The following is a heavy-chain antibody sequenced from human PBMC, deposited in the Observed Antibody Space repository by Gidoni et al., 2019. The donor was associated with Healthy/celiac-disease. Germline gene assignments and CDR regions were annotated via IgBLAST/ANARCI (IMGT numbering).Heavy chain of an antibody. CDR3: ANLAFGQPFDY. CDR1: GFTFSSYG. CDR2: ISYDGSNK. Sequence: QVQLVESGGGVVKPGRSLSLSCAASGFTFSSYGMHWVRQATGKGLEGVAVISYDGSNKYYADSVKGRFTISRDNSKNTLYLQMNSLRAEDTAVYYCANLAFGQPFDYWGQGTLVTVSS. D-gene: IGHD3-10*01. V-gene: IGHV3-30*18. J-gene: IGHJ4*02.